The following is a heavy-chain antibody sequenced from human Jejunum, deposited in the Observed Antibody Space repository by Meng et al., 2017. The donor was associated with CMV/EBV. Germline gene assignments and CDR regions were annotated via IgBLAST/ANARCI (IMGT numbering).Heavy chain of an antibody. D-gene: IGHD2/OR15-2a*01. V-gene: IGHV1-69*01. CDR3: ARGRGNQPLFDF. CDR1: AGSFRTYT. J-gene: IGHJ4*02. CDR2: IIPVLNTA. Sequence: QMQLVQCGAEVKRRGASCKAACKTSAGSFRTYTFSWVRPAPEQMFEWMGVIIPVLNTAKSAPRVKDRVTFTADETTTTAHMELSSLTFEDTAVYFCARGRGNQPLFDFWGQGTLVTVSS.